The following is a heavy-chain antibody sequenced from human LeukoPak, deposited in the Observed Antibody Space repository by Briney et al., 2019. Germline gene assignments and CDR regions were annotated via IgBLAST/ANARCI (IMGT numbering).Heavy chain of an antibody. CDR3: ARETLGYCSSTSCYRYFDY. CDR2: IYYSGST. CDR1: GGSLSSYY. Sequence: SETLSLTCTVSGGSLSSYYWSWIRQPPGKGLEWIGYIYYSGSTNYNPSLKSRVTISVDTSKNQFSLKLSSVTAADTAVYYCARETLGYCSSTSCYRYFDYWGQGTLVTVSS. D-gene: IGHD2-2*01. V-gene: IGHV4-59*01. J-gene: IGHJ4*02.